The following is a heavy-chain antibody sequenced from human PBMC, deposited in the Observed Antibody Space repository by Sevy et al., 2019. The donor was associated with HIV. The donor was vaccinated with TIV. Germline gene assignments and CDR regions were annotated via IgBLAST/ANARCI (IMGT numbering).Heavy chain of an antibody. J-gene: IGHJ4*02. CDR3: ATGRTSDKIQLWCGDI. CDR1: GFTFSNYA. V-gene: IGHV3-23*01. D-gene: IGHD5-18*01. CDR2: ISGSGDST. Sequence: GGSLRLSCEASGFTFSNYAMSWVRQAPGKGLEWVSTISGSGDSTYYADSVKGRFTISRDNSKNTLYLQMNSLRAEDTAVYYCATGRTSDKIQLWCGDIWGQGTLVTVSS.